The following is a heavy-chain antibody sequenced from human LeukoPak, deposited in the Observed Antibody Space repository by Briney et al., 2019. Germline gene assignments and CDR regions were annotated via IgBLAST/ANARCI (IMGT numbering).Heavy chain of an antibody. CDR1: GYTVINYY. V-gene: IGHV1-46*01. J-gene: IGHJ4*02. Sequence: ASVKVSCKASGYTVINYYIHWVRQAPGQGLEWVGIINPSGGSTTYAQKFQGRVSMTRDTSTSTVYMELSSLESDDTALYYCARHSLPGTTPFDYWGQGTLVTVSS. CDR3: ARHSLPGTTPFDY. D-gene: IGHD1-1*01. CDR2: INPSGGST.